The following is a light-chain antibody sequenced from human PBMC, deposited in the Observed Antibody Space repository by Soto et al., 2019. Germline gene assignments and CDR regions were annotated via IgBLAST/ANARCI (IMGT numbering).Light chain of an antibody. J-gene: IGLJ1*01. CDR1: SSDVGGSIY. CDR3: TSYRRGPLYV. V-gene: IGLV2-14*03. CDR2: DVN. Sequence: HSVLTQPASVCGCPGQSITVSCTGVSSDVGGSIYVSWYQHHPGKAPRLIIFDVNNRPSGVSARFSGSKYGNTASLTISGLQPEDEGHYYCTSYRRGPLYVFGTGTNVTV.